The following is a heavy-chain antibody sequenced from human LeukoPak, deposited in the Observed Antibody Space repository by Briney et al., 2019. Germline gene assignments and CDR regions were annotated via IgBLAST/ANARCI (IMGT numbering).Heavy chain of an antibody. V-gene: IGHV3-11*04. CDR2: ISSSGSTI. Sequence: GGSLRLSCAASGFTFSDYYMSWIRQAPGKGLEWVSYISSSGSTIYYADSVKGRFTISRDNAKNSLYLQMNSLRAEDTAVYYCARPELPGWSVLFDFWGQGTLLTVSS. CDR3: ARPELPGWSVLFDF. J-gene: IGHJ4*02. D-gene: IGHD2-15*01. CDR1: GFTFSDYY.